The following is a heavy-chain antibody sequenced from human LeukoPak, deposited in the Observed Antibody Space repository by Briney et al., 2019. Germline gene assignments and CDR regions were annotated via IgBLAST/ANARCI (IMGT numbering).Heavy chain of an antibody. J-gene: IGHJ5*02. CDR3: ARARYYYGSGSYDWFDP. D-gene: IGHD3-10*01. CDR1: GFTFRSYW. CDR2: MNPDGSER. Sequence: GGSLRLSCAASGFTFRSYWMSWVRQAPGKGLEWVANMNPDGSERYHVDSMGGRFTISRDNAKNSLYLQLNSLRLEDTAVYYCARARYYYGSGSYDWFDPWGQGTLVTVSS. V-gene: IGHV3-7*01.